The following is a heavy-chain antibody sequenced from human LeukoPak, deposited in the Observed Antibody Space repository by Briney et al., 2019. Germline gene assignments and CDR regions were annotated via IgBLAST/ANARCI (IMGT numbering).Heavy chain of an antibody. CDR1: GGSISSYY. D-gene: IGHD2-2*01. CDR3: ARAGKAGRYCSSTSCYSDY. J-gene: IGHJ4*02. Sequence: PSETLSLTCTVSGGSISSYYWSWIRQPPGKGLEWIGYIYYSGSTNYNPSLKSRVTISVDTSKNQFSLKLSSVTAADTAVYYCARAGKAGRYCSSTSCYSDYWGQGTLVTVSS. CDR2: IYYSGST. V-gene: IGHV4-59*01.